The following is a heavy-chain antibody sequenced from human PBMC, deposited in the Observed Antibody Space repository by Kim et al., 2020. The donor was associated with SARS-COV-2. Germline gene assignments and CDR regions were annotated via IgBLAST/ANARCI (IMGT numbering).Heavy chain of an antibody. CDR1: GGSISPYY. CDR3: ARAGGGGTVTTGHSDY. V-gene: IGHV4-59*13. J-gene: IGHJ4*01. Sequence: SETLSLTCTVSGGSISPYYWSWIRQPPGKGLEWIGFITYSGNTNYNPSLKSRVTISVDTSKKQFSLKLSSVTAADTAVYYRARAGGGGTVTTGHSDYWG. D-gene: IGHD4-17*01. CDR2: ITYSGNT.